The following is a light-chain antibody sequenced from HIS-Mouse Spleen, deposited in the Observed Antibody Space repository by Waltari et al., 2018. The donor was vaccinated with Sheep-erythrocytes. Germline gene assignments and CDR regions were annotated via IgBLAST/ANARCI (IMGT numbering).Light chain of an antibody. J-gene: IGLJ2*01. CDR2: GKN. CDR1: SLRSYY. V-gene: IGLV3-19*01. Sequence: SSELTQDPAVSVALGQTVRITCQGDSLRSYYASWYQQKLGQAPVLVIYGKNNRPSGSPDRFSGSSSGNTASLTITGAQAEDEADYYCNSRDSSGNHLVFGGGTKLTVL. CDR3: NSRDSSGNHLV.